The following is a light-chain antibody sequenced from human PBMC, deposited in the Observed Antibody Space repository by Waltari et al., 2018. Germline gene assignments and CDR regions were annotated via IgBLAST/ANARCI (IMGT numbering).Light chain of an antibody. CDR1: SSNIGAGFD. CDR3: QSYDSSLSGSV. V-gene: IGLV1-40*01. Sequence: QSGLTQPPSVSGAPGQRVTIPCTGSSSNIGAGFDVPRYQLLPGQAPKLLIYGNSNRPSGVPDRFSGSKSGTSASLAITGLQAEDEAGYYCQSYDSSLSGSVFGGGTKLTVL. J-gene: IGLJ2*01. CDR2: GNS.